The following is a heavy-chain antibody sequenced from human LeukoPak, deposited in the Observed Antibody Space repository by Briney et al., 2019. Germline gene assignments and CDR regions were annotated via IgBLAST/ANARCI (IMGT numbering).Heavy chain of an antibody. D-gene: IGHD5-18*01. V-gene: IGHV3-30-3*01. Sequence: GGSLRLSCAASGFTFSSYAMYWVRQAPGKGLEWVALISHDGSNKDYADSVKGRFTISRDNSKNTLYLQMNSLRAEDTAVYYCARGREGYSYDDAFDIWGQGTMVTVSS. CDR1: GFTFSSYA. CDR2: ISHDGSNK. J-gene: IGHJ3*02. CDR3: ARGREGYSYDDAFDI.